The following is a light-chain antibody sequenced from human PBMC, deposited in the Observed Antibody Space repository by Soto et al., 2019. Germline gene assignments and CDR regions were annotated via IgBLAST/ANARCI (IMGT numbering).Light chain of an antibody. CDR1: QSVLFSAKNRNY. CDR3: LQHYSFARA. CDR2: WAS. J-gene: IGKJ1*01. Sequence: DIVMTQSPDSLAVSLGERATINCKSSQSVLFSAKNRNYLSWYQQKTGQPPKLLIYWASTRESGVPDRISGSGSGTNFTLTISGLQAEEVAVYYCLQHYSFARAFGQGTKVDIK. V-gene: IGKV4-1*01.